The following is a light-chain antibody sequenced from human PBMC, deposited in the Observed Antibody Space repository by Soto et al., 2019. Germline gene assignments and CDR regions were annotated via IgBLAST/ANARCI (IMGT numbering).Light chain of an antibody. CDR1: NSDIGAFNY. V-gene: IGLV2-14*01. CDR3: ISYTSSLTDV. J-gene: IGLJ1*01. CDR2: DVT. Sequence: QSALTQPASASGSPGQSITISCTGTNSDIGAFNYVSWFQQHPGKAPKLMIYDVTDRPSGVSNRFSGSKSGNTASLTISGLQPEDEADYYCISYTSSLTDVFGTGTKLTVL.